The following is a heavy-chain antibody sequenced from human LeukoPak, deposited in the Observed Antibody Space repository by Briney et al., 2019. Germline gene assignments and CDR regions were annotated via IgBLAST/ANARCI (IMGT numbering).Heavy chain of an antibody. V-gene: IGHV4-34*01. CDR2: INHSGST. J-gene: IGHJ4*02. Sequence: PSETLSLTCAVYGGSFSGYYWSWIRQPPGKGLEWIGEINHSGSTNYNPSLKSRVTISVDTSKNQFSLKLSSVTAADTAVYYCARHLAIAAPFDYWGQGTLVTVSS. D-gene: IGHD6-6*01. CDR1: GGSFSGYY. CDR3: ARHLAIAAPFDY.